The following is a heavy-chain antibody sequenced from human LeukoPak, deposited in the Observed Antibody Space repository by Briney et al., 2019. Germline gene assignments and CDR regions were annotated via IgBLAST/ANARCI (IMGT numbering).Heavy chain of an antibody. Sequence: SETLSLTCTVSGGSISSYCWSWIRQPPGKGLEWIGYIYYSGSTNYNPSLKSRVTISVDTSKNQFSLKLSSVTAADTAVYYCARDDDSSWYGMDVWGQGTTVTVSS. CDR1: GGSISSYC. V-gene: IGHV4-59*01. D-gene: IGHD6-13*01. CDR2: IYYSGST. J-gene: IGHJ6*02. CDR3: ARDDDSSWYGMDV.